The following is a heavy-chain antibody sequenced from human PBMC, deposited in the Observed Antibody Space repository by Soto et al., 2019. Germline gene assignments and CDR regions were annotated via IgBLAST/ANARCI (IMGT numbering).Heavy chain of an antibody. CDR3: ASDIRPQASVYFYKPTDY. CDR2: ISAYNGNT. Sequence: QVQLVQSGAEVKEPGASVKVSCKASGYTFTSYGINCVRQAPGQGLEWMGWISAYNGNTNYAQKLQGRVIMTTDTSTRTAYMELRSLRSYDTAVYYCASDIRPQASVYFYKPTDYWGQGTLVTVSS. CDR1: GYTFTSYG. D-gene: IGHD3-22*01. J-gene: IGHJ4*02. V-gene: IGHV1-18*01.